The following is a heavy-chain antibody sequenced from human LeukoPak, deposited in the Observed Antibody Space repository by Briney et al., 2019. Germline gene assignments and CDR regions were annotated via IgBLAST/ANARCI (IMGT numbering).Heavy chain of an antibody. V-gene: IGHV5-51*01. CDR1: GYSFTSYW. CDR2: IYPGDSDT. Sequence: GESLKISCKGSGYSFTSYWIGWVRQMPGKGLEWMGIIYPGDSDTRYSPSFQGQVTISADKSISTAYLQWSSLKASDTAMYYCAREYYDFWSGREKNDAFDIWGQGTMVTVSS. CDR3: AREYYDFWSGREKNDAFDI. J-gene: IGHJ3*02. D-gene: IGHD3-3*01.